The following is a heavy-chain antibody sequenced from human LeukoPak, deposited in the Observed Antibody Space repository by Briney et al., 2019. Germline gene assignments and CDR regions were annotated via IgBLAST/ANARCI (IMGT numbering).Heavy chain of an antibody. Sequence: ASVKVSCKASGYTFTSYYMHWVRQAPGQGLEWMGIINPSGGSTSYAQKFQGRVTMTRDTSTSTVYMELSSLRSEDTAVYYCARDGANIYCGGDCYFNWFDPWGQGTLVTVSS. V-gene: IGHV1-46*01. CDR2: INPSGGST. CDR3: ARDGANIYCGGDCYFNWFDP. D-gene: IGHD2-21*02. J-gene: IGHJ5*02. CDR1: GYTFTSYY.